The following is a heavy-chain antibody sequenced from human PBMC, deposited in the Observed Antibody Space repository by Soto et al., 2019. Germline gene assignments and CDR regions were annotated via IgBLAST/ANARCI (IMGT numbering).Heavy chain of an antibody. CDR1: GYTFTGYY. J-gene: IGHJ6*02. D-gene: IGHD3-3*01. Sequence: GASVKVSCKASGYTFTGYYMNWVRQAPGQGLEWMGWINPNSGGTNYAQKFQGWVTMTRDTSISTAYMELSSLRSEDTAVYYCATTGGVLRFLEWSPPNYYYYGMDVWGQGTTVTVSS. V-gene: IGHV1-2*04. CDR2: INPNSGGT. CDR3: ATTGGVLRFLEWSPPNYYYYGMDV.